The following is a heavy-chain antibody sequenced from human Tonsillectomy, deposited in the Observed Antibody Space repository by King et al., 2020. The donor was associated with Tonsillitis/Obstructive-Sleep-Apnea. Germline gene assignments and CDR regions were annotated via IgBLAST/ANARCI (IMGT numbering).Heavy chain of an antibody. V-gene: IGHV4-61*08. CDR3: ARGIQGYCSGGSCPGYFQH. D-gene: IGHD2-15*01. Sequence: VPLQESGPGLVKPSETLSLTGTVSGGSVNSGGYYWSWIRQPPGKGLEWIGYIYYSGSTNYNTSLTSRVTISLDTSKNQFSLKLSSVTAADTAVYYCARGIQGYCSGGSCPGYFQHWGQGPLVTVSS. J-gene: IGHJ1*01. CDR1: GGSVNSGGYY. CDR2: IYYSGST.